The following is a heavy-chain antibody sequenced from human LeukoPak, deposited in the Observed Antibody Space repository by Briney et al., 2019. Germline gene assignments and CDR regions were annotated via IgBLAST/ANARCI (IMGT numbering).Heavy chain of an antibody. J-gene: IGHJ4*02. CDR3: ARDKGSSWYRYFDY. D-gene: IGHD6-13*01. V-gene: IGHV3-33*01. CDR1: GFTFSSYG. Sequence: GGSLRLSCAASGFTFSSYGMHWVRQAPGKGLEWVAVIWYDGSNKYYADSVKGRFTISRDNSKNTLYLQMNSLRAEDTAVYYCARDKGSSWYRYFDYWGQGTLVTVSS. CDR2: IWYDGSNK.